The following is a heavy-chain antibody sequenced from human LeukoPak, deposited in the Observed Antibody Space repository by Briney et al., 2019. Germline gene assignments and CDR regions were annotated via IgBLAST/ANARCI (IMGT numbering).Heavy chain of an antibody. V-gene: IGHV4-34*01. J-gene: IGHJ6*02. CDR3: ARGIRRIVVVPAAIVPPYYYYYGMDV. D-gene: IGHD2-2*01. CDR1: GGSFSGYY. CDR2: INHSGST. Sequence: PSETLSPTCAVYGGSFSGYYWSWIRQPPGKGLEWIGEINHSGSTNYNPSLKSRVTISVDTSKNQFSLKLSSVTAADTAVYYCARGIRRIVVVPAAIVPPYYYYYGMDVWGQGTTVTVSS.